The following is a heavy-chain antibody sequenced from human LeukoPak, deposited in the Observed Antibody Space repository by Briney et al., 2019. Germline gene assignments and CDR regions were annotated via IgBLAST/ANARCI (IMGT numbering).Heavy chain of an antibody. Sequence: PSETLSLTCTVSGGSISSYYWSWIRQPPGKGLEWIGYIYYSGSTNYNPSLKSRVTISVDTSKNQFSLKLSSVTAADTAVYYCARDYGDYGHHQYYYYYMDVWGKGTTVTVSS. CDR2: IYYSGST. CDR3: ARDYGDYGHHQYYYYYMDV. J-gene: IGHJ6*03. V-gene: IGHV4-59*01. CDR1: GGSISSYY. D-gene: IGHD4-17*01.